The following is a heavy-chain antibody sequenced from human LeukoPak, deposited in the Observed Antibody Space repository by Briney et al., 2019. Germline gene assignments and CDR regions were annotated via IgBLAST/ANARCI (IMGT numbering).Heavy chain of an antibody. J-gene: IGHJ4*02. CDR1: GFTFDDYA. CDR3: AKDFGSSTGD. CDR2: ISYDGSNK. Sequence: GGSLRLSCAASGFTFDDYAMHWVRQAPGKGPEWVAVISYDGSNKYYADSVKGRFTISRDNSKNTLYLQMNSLRAEDTAVYYCAKDFGSSTGDWGQGTLVTVSS. D-gene: IGHD2-15*01. V-gene: IGHV3-30*18.